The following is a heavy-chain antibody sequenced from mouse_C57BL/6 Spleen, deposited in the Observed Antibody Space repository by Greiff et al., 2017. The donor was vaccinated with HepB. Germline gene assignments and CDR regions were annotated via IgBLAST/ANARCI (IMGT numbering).Heavy chain of an antibody. D-gene: IGHD2-3*01. V-gene: IGHV5-17*01. CDR2: ISSGSSTI. CDR3: ARRSMMVTPYYFDY. J-gene: IGHJ2*01. Sequence: EVKLQESGGGLVKPGGSLKLSCAASGFTFSDYGMHWVRQAPEKGLEWVAYISSGSSTIYYADTVKGRFTISRDNAKNTLFLQMTSLRSEDTAMYYCARRSMMVTPYYFDYWGQGTTLTVSS. CDR1: GFTFSDYG.